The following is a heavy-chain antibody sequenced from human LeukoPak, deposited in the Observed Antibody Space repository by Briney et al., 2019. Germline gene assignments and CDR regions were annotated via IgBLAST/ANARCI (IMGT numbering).Heavy chain of an antibody. CDR2: INHSGIT. V-gene: IGHV4-34*01. CDR3: ARARGYCSSTSCYGCCYYYYYGMDV. CDR1: GGSFSGYY. J-gene: IGHJ6*02. Sequence: SETQSLTCAVYGGSFSGYYWSWIRQPPGNGLEWIGEINHSGITNDNPSLKSRVTISVDTSKNQFSLKLSSVTAADTAVYYCARARGYCSSTSCYGCCYYYYYGMDVWGQGTTVTVSS. D-gene: IGHD2-2*01.